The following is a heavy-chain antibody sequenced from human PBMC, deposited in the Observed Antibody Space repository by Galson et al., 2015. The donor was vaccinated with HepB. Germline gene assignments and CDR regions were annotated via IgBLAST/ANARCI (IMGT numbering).Heavy chain of an antibody. CDR3: AGYCFGASCYPNFSFDS. D-gene: IGHD2-15*01. V-gene: IGHV4-39*01. Sequence: ETLSLTCTVSNGSISSRIYYWGWIRQTPGKGLEWIGSVFHSGSTSYSSSLKTRVTISVDTSKNQFSLRLASVTAADTAVYYCAGYCFGASCYPNFSFDSWGQGMLVTVSS. CDR1: NGSISSRIYY. CDR2: VFHSGST. J-gene: IGHJ4*02.